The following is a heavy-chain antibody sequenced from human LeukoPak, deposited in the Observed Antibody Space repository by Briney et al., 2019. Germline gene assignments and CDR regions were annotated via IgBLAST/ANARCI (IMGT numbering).Heavy chain of an antibody. CDR3: ATLPPYSSGWYPSGYFQH. Sequence: ASVKVSCTASGYTLTELSMHWVRQAPGKGLEWMGGFDPEDGETIYAQKFQGRVTTTEDTSTDTAYMELSSLRSEDTAVYYCATLPPYSSGWYPSGYFQHWGQGTLVTVSS. J-gene: IGHJ1*01. D-gene: IGHD6-19*01. CDR1: GYTLTELS. CDR2: FDPEDGET. V-gene: IGHV1-24*01.